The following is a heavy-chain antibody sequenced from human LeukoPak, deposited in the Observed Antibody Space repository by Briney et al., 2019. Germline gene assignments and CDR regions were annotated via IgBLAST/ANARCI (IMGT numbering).Heavy chain of an antibody. V-gene: IGHV3-74*01. CDR2: VDGDGSHS. CDR1: GFTFGNYW. D-gene: IGHD4-17*01. Sequence: GGSLRLSCAASGFTFGNYWMHWVRQAPGQGLVWVSRVDGDGSHSTYADSVQGRFTISRDNAKNTLYLQMNSLTGEDTAVYYCAYSDHFDNWGQGSLVTLPS. J-gene: IGHJ4*01. CDR3: AYSDHFDN.